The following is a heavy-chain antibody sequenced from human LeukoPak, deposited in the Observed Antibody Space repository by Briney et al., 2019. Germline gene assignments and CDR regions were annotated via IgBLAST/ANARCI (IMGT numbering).Heavy chain of an antibody. CDR2: IYYSGST. J-gene: IGHJ4*02. CDR1: GASISDYY. CDR3: ARAKAAAGIDYFDY. Sequence: SETLSLTCTVSGASISDYYWNWIRQTPGKGLEWIGYIYYSGSTNYNPSLKSRVTISVDTSKNQFTLKLSSVTAADTAVYYCARAKAAAGIDYFDYWGQGTLVTVSS. D-gene: IGHD6-13*01. V-gene: IGHV4-59*13.